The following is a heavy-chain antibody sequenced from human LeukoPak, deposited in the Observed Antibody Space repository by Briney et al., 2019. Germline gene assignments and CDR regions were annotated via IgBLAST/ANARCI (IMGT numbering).Heavy chain of an antibody. Sequence: GGSLRLSCAASGFTFIDYDMHWVRQVIGKGLEWVSAIGIRGDTHYSGSVKGRLTISRENAESSLYLQMNSLRAEDTAVYYCARGGIQVSGINEFDYWGQGTLVTVSS. J-gene: IGHJ4*02. CDR2: IGIRGDT. CDR3: ARGGIQVSGINEFDY. CDR1: GFTFIDYD. V-gene: IGHV3-13*01. D-gene: IGHD6-19*01.